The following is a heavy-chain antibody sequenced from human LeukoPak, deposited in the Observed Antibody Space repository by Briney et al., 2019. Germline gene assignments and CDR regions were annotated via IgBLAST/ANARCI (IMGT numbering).Heavy chain of an antibody. V-gene: IGHV4-59*08. CDR2: IYYSGST. Sequence: SETLSLTCTVSGGSISSYYWSWIRQPPGKGLEWIGYIYYSGSTNYNPSLKSRVTISVDTSKNQFSLKLSSVTAADTAVYYCARHFDYSRPRGGYWGQGTLVTVSS. CDR1: GGSISSYY. D-gene: IGHD3-9*01. J-gene: IGHJ4*02. CDR3: ARHFDYSRPRGGY.